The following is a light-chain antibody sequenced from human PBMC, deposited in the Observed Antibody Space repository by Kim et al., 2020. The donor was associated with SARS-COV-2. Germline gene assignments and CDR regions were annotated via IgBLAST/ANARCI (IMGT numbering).Light chain of an antibody. CDR3: QVWDSSTKGV. J-gene: IGLJ3*02. CDR2: QDT. CDR1: KLGDKY. Sequence: VSPGQTASITCSGDKLGDKYVCWYQQKPGQSPAPIIFQDTKRPSGIPERFSGSKSGNTATLTISGTQPTDEAYYYCQVWDSSTKGVFGGGTKVTVL. V-gene: IGLV3-1*01.